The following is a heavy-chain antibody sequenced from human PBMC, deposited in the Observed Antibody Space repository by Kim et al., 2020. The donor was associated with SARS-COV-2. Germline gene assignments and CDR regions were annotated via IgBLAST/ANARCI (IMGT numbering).Heavy chain of an antibody. V-gene: IGHV4-39*01. J-gene: IGHJ5*02. CDR3: ARGSSSWYHWFDP. Sequence: STPSLKSRVTISVDTSKNQFSLKLGSVTAADTAVYYCARGSSSWYHWFDPWGQGTLVTVSS. D-gene: IGHD6-13*01.